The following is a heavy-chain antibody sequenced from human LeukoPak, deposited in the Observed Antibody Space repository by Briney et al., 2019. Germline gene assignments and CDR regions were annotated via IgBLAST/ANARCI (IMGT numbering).Heavy chain of an antibody. J-gene: IGHJ3*02. CDR3: ARSRSGYSYDHAAFDI. V-gene: IGHV1-18*01. CDR2: ISAYNGNT. CDR1: GYTFTSYG. D-gene: IGHD5-18*01. Sequence: ASVKVPCKASGYTFTSYGISWVRQAPGQGLEWMGWISAYNGNTNYAQKLQGRVTMTTDTSTSTAYMELRSLRSDDTAVYYCARSRSGYSYDHAAFDIWGQGAMVTVSS.